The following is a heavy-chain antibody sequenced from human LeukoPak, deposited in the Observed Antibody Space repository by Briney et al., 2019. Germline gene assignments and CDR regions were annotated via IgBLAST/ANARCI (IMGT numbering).Heavy chain of an antibody. CDR3: ASYFRQYHYFDY. J-gene: IGHJ4*02. CDR2: INPSGGST. V-gene: IGHV1-46*01. CDR1: GYTFTSYY. D-gene: IGHD2-2*01. Sequence: ASVKVSCKASGYTFTSYYMHWVRQAPGQGLEWMGIINPSGGSTSYAQKFQGRVTMTRDTSTSTVYMELSSLRSEDTAVYYCASYFRQYHYFDYWGQGTLVTVSS.